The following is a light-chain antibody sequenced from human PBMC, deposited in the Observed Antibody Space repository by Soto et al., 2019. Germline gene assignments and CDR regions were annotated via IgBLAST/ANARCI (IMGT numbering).Light chain of an antibody. V-gene: IGKV1-39*01. CDR2: AAS. CDR3: QQTYSLPLS. Sequence: DIQMTQSPSSLSASLGGRVIITCRTSQNINNFLNWYQRKPGKAPKLLIYAASSLQSGVPSRFSGSGSETDFTLTISTLQPEDFGTYYCQQTYSLPLSFGGGTKVEIK. CDR1: QNINNF. J-gene: IGKJ4*01.